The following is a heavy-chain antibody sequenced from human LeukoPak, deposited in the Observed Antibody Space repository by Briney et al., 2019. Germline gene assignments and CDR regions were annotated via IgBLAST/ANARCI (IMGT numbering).Heavy chain of an antibody. J-gene: IGHJ4*02. Sequence: ASVKVSCKASGGTFSSYAISWVRQAPGQGLEWMGRIIPILGIANYAQKFQGRVTITADKSTSTAYMEMSSLRSEDTAVYYCAGRYCSSTSCYGLDYWGQGTLVTVSS. V-gene: IGHV1-69*04. CDR3: AGRYCSSTSCYGLDY. CDR2: IIPILGIA. CDR1: GGTFSSYA. D-gene: IGHD2-2*01.